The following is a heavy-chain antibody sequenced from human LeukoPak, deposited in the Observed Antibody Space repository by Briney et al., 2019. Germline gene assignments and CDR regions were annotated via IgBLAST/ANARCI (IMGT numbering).Heavy chain of an antibody. D-gene: IGHD2-21*02. CDR2: IRYDGSNK. CDR1: GFTFSSYG. V-gene: IGHV3-30*02. CDR3: AKGGGDYQTIDY. J-gene: IGHJ4*02. Sequence: PGGSLRLSCAASGFTFSSYGMHWVRQAPGKGLEWVAFIRYDGSNKYYADSVKGRFTISRDNSKNTLYLQMNSLRAEDTAVYYCAKGGGDYQTIDYWGQGTLVTVSS.